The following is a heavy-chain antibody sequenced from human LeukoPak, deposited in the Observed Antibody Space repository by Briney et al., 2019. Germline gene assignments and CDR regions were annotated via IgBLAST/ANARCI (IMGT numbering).Heavy chain of an antibody. CDR3: ASFPYYSYYMDV. CDR1: GGSFSGYY. D-gene: IGHD2/OR15-2a*01. J-gene: IGHJ6*03. Sequence: SETLSLTCAVFGGSFSGYYWSWIRQPPGKGLEWIGEINHSGSTNYNPSLKSRVTISVDTSKNHFSLKLSSVTAADTAVYYCASFPYYSYYMDVWGKGTTVTISS. V-gene: IGHV4-34*01. CDR2: INHSGST.